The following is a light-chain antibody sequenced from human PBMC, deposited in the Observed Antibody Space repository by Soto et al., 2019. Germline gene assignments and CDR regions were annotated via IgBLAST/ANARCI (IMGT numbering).Light chain of an antibody. CDR2: GAS. J-gene: IGKJ1*01. V-gene: IGKV3-15*01. Sequence: TVMPQSAATLSVSPGERATLSCRASQSVSSNLAWYQQKPGQAPRRPIYGASTRVTGIPARFSGSGSGTEFTLTLSSLQSEDFAVYYCQQYNNWPRTFGQGTKVEIK. CDR1: QSVSSN. CDR3: QQYNNWPRT.